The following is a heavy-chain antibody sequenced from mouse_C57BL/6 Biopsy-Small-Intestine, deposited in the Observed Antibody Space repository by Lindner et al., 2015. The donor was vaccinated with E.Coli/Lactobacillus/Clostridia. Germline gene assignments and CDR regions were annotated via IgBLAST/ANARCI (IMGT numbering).Heavy chain of an antibody. CDR1: GYTFTSYG. CDR2: ISAYNGNT. J-gene: IGHJ1*01. D-gene: IGHD1-1*01. V-gene: IGHV1-81*01. Sequence: SVKVSCKASGYTFTSYGISWVRQAPGQGLEWMGWISAYNGNTSYAQKFQGRVTMTTDTSTSTAYMELRSLRSDDTAVYYCARDSSSWYYYYYGMDVWGQGTTVTVSS. CDR3: ARDSSSWYYYYYGMDV.